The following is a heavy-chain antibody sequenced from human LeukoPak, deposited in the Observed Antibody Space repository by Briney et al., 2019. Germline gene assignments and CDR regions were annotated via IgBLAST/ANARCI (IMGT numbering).Heavy chain of an antibody. J-gene: IGHJ6*03. CDR2: INPNSGGT. CDR1: GYTFTGYY. D-gene: IGHD1-26*01. V-gene: IGHV1-2*02. Sequence: ASVKVSCKASGYTFTGYYIHWVRQAPGQGLEWMGWINPNSGGTNYAQKFQGRVTMTRDTSISTAYMELSRLRSDDTAVYYCAGDLVGATLLGDYYYYYYMDVWGKGTTVTVSS. CDR3: AGDLVGATLLGDYYYYYYMDV.